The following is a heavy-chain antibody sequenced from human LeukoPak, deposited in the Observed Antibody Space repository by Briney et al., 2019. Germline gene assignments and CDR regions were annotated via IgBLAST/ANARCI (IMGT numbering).Heavy chain of an antibody. V-gene: IGHV4-34*01. CDR2: INHSGST. CDR3: AGGLAALAFDY. CDR1: GGSISSYY. Sequence: PSETLSLTCTVSGGSISSYYWSWIRQPPGKGLEWIGEINHSGSTNYNPSLKSRVTISVDTSKNQFSLKLSSVTAADTAVYYCAGGLAALAFDYWGQGTLVTVSS. J-gene: IGHJ4*02. D-gene: IGHD6-6*01.